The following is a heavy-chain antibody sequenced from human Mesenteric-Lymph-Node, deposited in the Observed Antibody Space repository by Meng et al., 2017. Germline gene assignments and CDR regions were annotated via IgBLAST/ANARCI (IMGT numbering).Heavy chain of an antibody. V-gene: IGHV4-34*01. CDR1: GGSFSGYY. J-gene: IGHJ4*02. CDR2: INHSGST. Sequence: GSLRLSCAVYGGSFSGYYWSWIRQPPGKGLEWIGEINHSGSTNYNPSLKSRVTISVDTSKNQFSLKLSSVTAADTAVYYCARGRQAITMVRGVRTIPRGFDYWGQGTLVTVSS. CDR3: ARGRQAITMVRGVRTIPRGFDY. D-gene: IGHD3-10*01.